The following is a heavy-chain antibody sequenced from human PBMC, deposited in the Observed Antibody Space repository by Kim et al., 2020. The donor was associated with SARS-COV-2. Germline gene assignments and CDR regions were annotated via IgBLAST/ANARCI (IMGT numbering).Heavy chain of an antibody. D-gene: IGHD6-13*01. J-gene: IGHJ5*02. CDR3: AKDSGSSWYEGWFDP. Sequence: GGSLRLSCAASGFTFDDYAMHWVRQAPGKGLEWVSGISWNSGSIGYADSVKGRFTISRDNAKNSLYLQMNSLRAEDTALYYCAKDSGSSWYEGWFDPWGQGTLVTVSS. V-gene: IGHV3-9*01. CDR1: GFTFDDYA. CDR2: ISWNSGSI.